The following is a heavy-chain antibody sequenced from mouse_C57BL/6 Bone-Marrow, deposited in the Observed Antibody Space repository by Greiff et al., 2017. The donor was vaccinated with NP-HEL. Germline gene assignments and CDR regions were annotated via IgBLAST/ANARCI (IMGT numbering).Heavy chain of an antibody. CDR1: GYTFTDYY. D-gene: IGHD1-1*01. CDR3: ARSWEFIMDAMDY. CDR2: IYPGSGNT. V-gene: IGHV1-76*01. J-gene: IGHJ4*01. Sequence: VQLQQSGAELVRPGASVKLSCKASGYTFTDYYINWVKQRPGQGLEWIARIYPGSGNTYYNEKFKGKATLTAEKSSSTAYMQLSSLTSEDSAVYFCARSWEFIMDAMDYWGQGTSVTVSS.